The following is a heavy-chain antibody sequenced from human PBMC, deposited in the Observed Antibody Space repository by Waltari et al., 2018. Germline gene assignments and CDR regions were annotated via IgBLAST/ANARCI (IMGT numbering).Heavy chain of an antibody. CDR3: ARKLDYGDYYYYYYMDV. CDR2: IYHSGST. D-gene: IGHD4-17*01. CDR1: GYSISSGYY. V-gene: IGHV4-38-2*01. Sequence: QVQLQESGPGLVKPSETLSLTCAVSGYSISSGYYWGWIRQPPGKGLEWIGSIYHSGSTYYHPSLKSRVTISVDTSKNQFSLKLSSVTAADTAVYYCARKLDYGDYYYYYYMDVWGKGTTVTVSS. J-gene: IGHJ6*03.